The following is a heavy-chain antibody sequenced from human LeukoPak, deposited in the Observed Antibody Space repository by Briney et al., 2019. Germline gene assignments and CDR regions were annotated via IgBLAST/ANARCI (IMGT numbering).Heavy chain of an antibody. CDR3: AKAPYVKYFDY. D-gene: IGHD3-10*02. CDR2: ISGSGTST. Sequence: PGGSLRLSCAASGFIFSSYAMSWVRQAPGKGLEWASVISGSGTSTYYADSVKGRFTISRDNSKNTLHLQMNSLRAEDTAVYYCAKAPYVKYFDYWGQGTLVTVSS. CDR1: GFIFSSYA. V-gene: IGHV3-23*01. J-gene: IGHJ4*02.